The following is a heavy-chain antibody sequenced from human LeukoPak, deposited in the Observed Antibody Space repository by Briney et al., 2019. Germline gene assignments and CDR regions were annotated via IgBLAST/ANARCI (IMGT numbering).Heavy chain of an antibody. CDR3: ANTIFPY. D-gene: IGHD3-3*01. Sequence: GGSLRLSCAASGFDFSSNWMHWVRHAPGQGLVWVSRIKGDGISTNYADSVKGRFTISRDNSKNTLYLQMNSLRAEDTAVYYCANTIFPYWGQGTLVTVSS. CDR2: IKGDGIST. CDR1: GFDFSSNW. V-gene: IGHV3-74*01. J-gene: IGHJ4*02.